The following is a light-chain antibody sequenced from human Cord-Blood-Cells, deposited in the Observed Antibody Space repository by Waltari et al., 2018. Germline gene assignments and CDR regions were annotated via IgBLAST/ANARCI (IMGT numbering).Light chain of an antibody. CDR3: QQYGSSPPST. V-gene: IGKV3-20*01. J-gene: IGKJ1*01. Sequence: EIVLTQSPGTLSLSPGERATLSCRASQSVSSSYLAWYQQKPGQAPRLLIYGESSRATGIPDRFSGSGSGTDFTLTISRLEPEDFAVYYCQQYGSSPPSTFGQGTKVEIK. CDR2: GES. CDR1: QSVSSSY.